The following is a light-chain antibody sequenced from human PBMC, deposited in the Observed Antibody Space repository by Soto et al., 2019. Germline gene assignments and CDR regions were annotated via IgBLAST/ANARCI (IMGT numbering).Light chain of an antibody. J-gene: IGKJ5*01. Sequence: DMHVPRAPCSGPGWLGDGGMSAGRASQPISGLLAWYQQRPGEVTRLLIHTAYVLQSGVPSRFSGSGSKTNFTLTISSLQPEDVATYYCQNYNLDSPYFGQGTRVEI. CDR2: TAY. V-gene: IGKV1-27*01. CDR3: QNYNLDSPY. CDR1: QPISGL.